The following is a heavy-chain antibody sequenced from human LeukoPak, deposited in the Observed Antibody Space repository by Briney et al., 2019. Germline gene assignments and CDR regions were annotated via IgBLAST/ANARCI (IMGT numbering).Heavy chain of an antibody. J-gene: IGHJ4*02. CDR1: GGSISSGGYS. Sequence: SSETLSLTCTVSGGSISSGGYSWSWIRQHPGKGLEWIGYIYYSGSTYYSPSLKSRVTISVDTSKNQFSLKLSSVTAADTAVYYCARAQWLVRATALDYWGQGTLVTVSS. CDR2: IYYSGST. D-gene: IGHD6-19*01. V-gene: IGHV4-31*03. CDR3: ARAQWLVRATALDY.